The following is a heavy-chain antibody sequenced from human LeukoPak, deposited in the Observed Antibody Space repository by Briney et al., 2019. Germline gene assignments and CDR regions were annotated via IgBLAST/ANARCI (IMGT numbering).Heavy chain of an antibody. CDR2: ISAYNGNT. Sequence: ASVKVSCKASGYTFTSYGISWVRQAPGQGREWMGWISAYNGNTNYAQKLQGRVTMTTDTSTSTAYMELRSLRSDDTAVYYCARVSSGWYGVIIDYWGQGTLVTVSS. V-gene: IGHV1-18*01. D-gene: IGHD6-19*01. CDR1: GYTFTSYG. J-gene: IGHJ4*02. CDR3: ARVSSGWYGVIIDY.